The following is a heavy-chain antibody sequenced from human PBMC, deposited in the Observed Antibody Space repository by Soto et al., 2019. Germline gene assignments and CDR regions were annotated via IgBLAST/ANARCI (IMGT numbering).Heavy chain of an antibody. CDR1: GFTVSTYG. CDR3: TGEVASGY. CDR2: ISRDGGTK. J-gene: IGHJ4*02. D-gene: IGHD2-8*02. V-gene: IGHV3-30*03. Sequence: QVQLVESGGGVVQPGRSLRLSCAVSGFTVSTYGMHWVRQAPGKGLEWVAVISRDGGTKYYADSVKGRFTISRDNSRNTLFLEMNRLRGDGVAVYYCTGEVASGYWGQVTLVTVSS.